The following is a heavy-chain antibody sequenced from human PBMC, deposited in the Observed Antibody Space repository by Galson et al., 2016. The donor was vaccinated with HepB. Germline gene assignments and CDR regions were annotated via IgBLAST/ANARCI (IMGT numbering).Heavy chain of an antibody. J-gene: IGHJ3*02. CDR2: ITASGTTT. V-gene: IGHV3-23*01. D-gene: IGHD3-3*01. CDR3: AKDASFWSGYPEDAFDM. CDR1: GFAITFYA. Sequence: SLRLSCAASGFAITFYAMNWVRQTPGKGLEWVASITASGTTTHYADSVEGRFTVSRDSSKKMLFLQMNSLRVEDTAVYYCAKDASFWSGYPEDAFDMWGQGTMVTVSS.